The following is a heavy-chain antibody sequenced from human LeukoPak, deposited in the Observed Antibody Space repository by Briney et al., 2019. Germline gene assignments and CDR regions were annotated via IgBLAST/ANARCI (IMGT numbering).Heavy chain of an antibody. D-gene: IGHD2-2*01. V-gene: IGHV3-21*01. CDR3: ARDYEDIVVVPAANYYYYYMDV. CDR1: GFTFSSYS. J-gene: IGHJ6*03. CDR2: ISSSSSYI. Sequence: GGSLRLSCAASGFTFSSYSMNWVRQAPGKGLEWVSSISSSSSYIYYADSVKGRFTISRDNAKNSLYLQMNSLRAEDTAVYYCARDYEDIVVVPAANYYYYYMDVWGKGTTVTVSS.